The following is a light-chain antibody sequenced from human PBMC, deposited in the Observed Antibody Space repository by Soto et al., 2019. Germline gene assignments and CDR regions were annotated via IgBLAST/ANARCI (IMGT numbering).Light chain of an antibody. Sequence: EIVLTQSAGTLSLSPGKRATLSCRASQTVRGNYLAWFQQRPGQAPRLLIYAVSTRAAGVPDRFSGSGSGTDFSLTINRLEPEDFAMYYCHHYGPAPWTFGQGTKVEIK. CDR1: QTVRGNY. V-gene: IGKV3-20*01. J-gene: IGKJ1*01. CDR3: HHYGPAPWT. CDR2: AVS.